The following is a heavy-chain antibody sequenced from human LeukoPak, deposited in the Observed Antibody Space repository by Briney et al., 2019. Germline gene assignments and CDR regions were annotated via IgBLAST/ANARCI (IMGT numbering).Heavy chain of an antibody. CDR2: ISYDGSNK. Sequence: GRSLRLSCAASGFTFSSYAMHWVRQAPGKGLEWVAVISYDGSNKYYADSVKGRFTISRDNSKNTLYLQMNSLRAEDTAVYYCARDGGGDITMVHYFDYWGQGTLVTVSS. V-gene: IGHV3-30-3*01. J-gene: IGHJ4*02. CDR3: ARDGGGDITMVHYFDY. CDR1: GFTFSSYA. D-gene: IGHD3-10*01.